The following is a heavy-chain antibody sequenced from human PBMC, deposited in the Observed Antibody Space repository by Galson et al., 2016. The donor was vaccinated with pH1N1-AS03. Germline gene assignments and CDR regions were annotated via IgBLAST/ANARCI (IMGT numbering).Heavy chain of an antibody. Sequence: PALVKPPQTLTLTCTVSGFSLSAGGVHVAWIRQSPGKALAWLALIYWVGDERYNSSLRSRLSISSDTSKNHVFLTMTSVGPMDTGTYYCASSKHVNEGLDSWGQGTLVSVSS. CDR1: GFSLSAGGVH. J-gene: IGHJ4*02. D-gene: IGHD6-13*01. V-gene: IGHV2-5*02. CDR3: ASSKHVNEGLDS. CDR2: IYWVGDE.